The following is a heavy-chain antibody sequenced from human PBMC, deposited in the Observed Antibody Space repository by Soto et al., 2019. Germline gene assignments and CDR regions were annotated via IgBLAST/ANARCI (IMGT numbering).Heavy chain of an antibody. V-gene: IGHV1-2*02. Sequence: SVKVYCKASGYTFTAYHIHWVRLAPGQGREWMAWIGSNKGDSKYAQKFQARVTETRDTSTSTAYMETSRLRNDDKAPDYCTRYVGYCSGTSCHSYFALDVWGQGTTVTVSS. CDR3: TRYVGYCSGTSCHSYFALDV. D-gene: IGHD2-2*01. J-gene: IGHJ6*02. CDR1: GYTFTAYH. CDR2: IGSNKGDS.